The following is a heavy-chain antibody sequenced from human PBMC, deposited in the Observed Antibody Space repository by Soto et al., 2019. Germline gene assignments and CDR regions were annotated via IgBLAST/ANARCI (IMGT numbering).Heavy chain of an antibody. CDR1: GFTVSGNY. CDR2: IYSGGST. J-gene: IGHJ6*02. D-gene: IGHD3-10*01. Sequence: PGGSLRLSCAASGFTVSGNYMNWVRQAPGKGLEWVSVIYSGGSTYYADSVKGRFTISRDNSKNTLYLQMNSLRVEDTAVYYCARDHFYGSASSNNIYYYYYGMDVWGQGTTVTVSS. CDR3: ARDHFYGSASSNNIYYYYYGMDV. V-gene: IGHV3-53*01.